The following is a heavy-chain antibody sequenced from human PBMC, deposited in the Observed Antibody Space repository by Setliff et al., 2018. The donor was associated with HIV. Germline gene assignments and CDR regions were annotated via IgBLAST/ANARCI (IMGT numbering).Heavy chain of an antibody. CDR3: ARHSGGSFYNFWSGDYYYYGMDV. D-gene: IGHD3-3*01. CDR1: GYSISSGYY. Sequence: LSLTCAVSGYSISSGYYWGWIRQTPGKGLEWIGSIYHSGTTYYNPSLRSRVTISVDTSKNQFSLKLSSVTAADTAVYYCARHSGGSFYNFWSGDYYYYGMDVWGQGTTVTVSS. J-gene: IGHJ6*02. CDR2: IYHSGTT. V-gene: IGHV4-38-2*01.